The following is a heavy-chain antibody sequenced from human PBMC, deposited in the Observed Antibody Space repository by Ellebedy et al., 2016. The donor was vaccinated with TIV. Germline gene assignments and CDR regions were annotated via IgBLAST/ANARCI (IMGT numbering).Heavy chain of an antibody. Sequence: SLKISCAASGFTFDDYDMHWVRQAPGKGLEWVSDISWNSGSIGYADSVKGRFTISRDNAKNSLYLQMNSLRAEDTALYYCAKAPHPVYDTLGGIDVWGQGTTVTVSS. J-gene: IGHJ6*02. CDR3: AKAPHPVYDTLGGIDV. CDR2: ISWNSGSI. CDR1: GFTFDDYD. V-gene: IGHV3-9*01. D-gene: IGHD3-9*01.